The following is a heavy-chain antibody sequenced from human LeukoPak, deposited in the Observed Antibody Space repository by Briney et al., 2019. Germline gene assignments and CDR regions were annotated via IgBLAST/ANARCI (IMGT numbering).Heavy chain of an antibody. V-gene: IGHV1-18*01. Sequence: DSVKLSCKSSGYIFNNYGVSWVRQAPGQGLEWLGCIITYNGHTDYVDKLQARVTVTTDTSTRTVYMELRSLTSDDTAVYCCARGSGEFDYWGQGTLVTVSS. D-gene: IGHD2-21*01. CDR1: GYIFNNYG. CDR2: IITYNGHT. J-gene: IGHJ4*02. CDR3: ARGSGEFDY.